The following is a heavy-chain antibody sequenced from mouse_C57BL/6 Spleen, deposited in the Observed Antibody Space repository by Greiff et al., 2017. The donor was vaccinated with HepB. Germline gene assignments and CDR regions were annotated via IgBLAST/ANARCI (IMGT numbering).Heavy chain of an antibody. CDR3: ARETYYGSTHFDY. V-gene: IGHV3-6*01. J-gene: IGHJ2*01. Sequence: ESGPGLVKPSQSLSLTCSVTGYSITSGYYWNWIRQFPGNKLEWMGYISYDGSNNYNPSLKNRISITRDTSKNQFFLKLNSVTTEDTATYYCARETYYGSTHFDYWGQGTTLTVSS. D-gene: IGHD1-1*01. CDR1: GYSITSGYY. CDR2: ISYDGSN.